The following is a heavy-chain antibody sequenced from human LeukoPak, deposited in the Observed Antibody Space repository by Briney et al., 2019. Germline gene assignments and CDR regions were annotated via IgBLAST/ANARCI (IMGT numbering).Heavy chain of an antibody. CDR2: ISSLSGTI. D-gene: IGHD1-26*01. CDR1: GFTFSSYS. J-gene: IGHJ4*02. Sequence: RGSLKLFCVASGFTFSSYSMNWVRQAPGEGLEGVSYISSLSGTIYYADSVKGRFTISRDNAKNSLYLQMNSLRAEDTAVYYCARRRDSGSLQHFDFWGQGTLVTVSS. CDR3: ARRRDSGSLQHFDF. V-gene: IGHV3-48*01.